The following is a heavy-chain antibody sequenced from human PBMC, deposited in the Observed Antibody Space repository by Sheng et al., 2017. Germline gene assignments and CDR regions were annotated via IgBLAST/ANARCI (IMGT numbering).Heavy chain of an antibody. V-gene: IGHV3-21*01. CDR1: GFTFSSYS. J-gene: IGHJ3*02. D-gene: IGHD3-16*01. CDR3: APQGWGDAFDI. CDR2: ISSSSSYI. Sequence: EVQLVESGGGLVKPGGSLRLSCAASGFTFSSYSMNWVRQDPGKGLEWVSSISSSSSYIYYADSVKGRFTISRDNAKNSLYLQMNSLRAEDTAVYYCAPQGWGDAFDIWGQGTMVTVSS.